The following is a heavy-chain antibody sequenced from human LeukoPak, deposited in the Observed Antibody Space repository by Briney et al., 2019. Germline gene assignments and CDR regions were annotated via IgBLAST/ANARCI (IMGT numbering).Heavy chain of an antibody. CDR2: INSDGINT. D-gene: IGHD4-23*01. V-gene: IGHV3-74*01. Sequence: GGSLRLSCAASGFTFSNYWMHWVRQAPGKGLVWVSRINSDGINTSYADSVKGRFTISRDNAKNSLYLQMNSLRAEDTAVYYCARGEPDYGGTFDIWGQGTMVTVSS. CDR1: GFTFSNYW. CDR3: ARGEPDYGGTFDI. J-gene: IGHJ3*02.